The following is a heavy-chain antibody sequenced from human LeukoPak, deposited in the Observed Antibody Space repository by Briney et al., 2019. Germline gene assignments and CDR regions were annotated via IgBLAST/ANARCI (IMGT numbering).Heavy chain of an antibody. V-gene: IGHV4-59*01. CDR1: GGSFSGYY. CDR3: ASLDQGSYPAFDY. J-gene: IGHJ4*02. Sequence: SETLSLTCAVYGGSFSGYYWSWIRQHPGKGLEWIGYIYYSGSTNYNPSLKSRVTISVDTSKNQFSLKLSSVTAADTAVYYCASLDQGSYPAFDYWGQGTLVTVSS. D-gene: IGHD1-26*01. CDR2: IYYSGST.